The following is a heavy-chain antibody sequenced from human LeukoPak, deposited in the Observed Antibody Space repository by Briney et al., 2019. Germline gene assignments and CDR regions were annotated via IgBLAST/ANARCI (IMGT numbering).Heavy chain of an antibody. CDR1: GFTFSDYY. D-gene: IGHD3/OR15-3a*01. J-gene: IGHJ3*02. Sequence: GGSLRLSCAASGFTFSDYYMSWIRQAPGKGLEWVSSISSSSSYIYYADSVKGRFTISRDNAKNSLYLQMNSLRAEDTAVYYCARGVDWGGASDIWGQGTMVTVSS. CDR2: ISSSSSYI. CDR3: ARGVDWGGASDI. V-gene: IGHV3-11*06.